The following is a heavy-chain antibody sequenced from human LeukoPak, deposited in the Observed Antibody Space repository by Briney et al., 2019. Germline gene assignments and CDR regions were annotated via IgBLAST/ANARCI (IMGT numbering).Heavy chain of an antibody. Sequence: SETLSLTCTVSGGSISSYYWSWIRQPPGRGLEWIGYIYDSGSTNYNPSLKSRVTTSVDTSKNQFSLKLSSVTAADTAVYYCARGGWKAFDIWGQGTMVTVSS. J-gene: IGHJ3*02. CDR3: ARGGWKAFDI. CDR2: IYDSGST. D-gene: IGHD6-19*01. CDR1: GGSISSYY. V-gene: IGHV4-59*01.